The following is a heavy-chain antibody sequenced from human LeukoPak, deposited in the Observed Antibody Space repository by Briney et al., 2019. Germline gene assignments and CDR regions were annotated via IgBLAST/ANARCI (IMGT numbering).Heavy chain of an antibody. CDR2: IIDSGDAT. D-gene: IGHD3-9*01. Sequence: GGSLRLSCAASGFTFRTYIMSWVRQAPRRGPEWVSSIIDSGDATYYASSVEGRSTTSGDTSKNPFLLQMNSRRDEDTAVYYCAKERNNDILTGYNYFDSWGQGTLVTVSS. J-gene: IGHJ5*01. CDR3: AKERNNDILTGYNYFDS. V-gene: IGHV3-23*01. CDR1: GFTFRTYI.